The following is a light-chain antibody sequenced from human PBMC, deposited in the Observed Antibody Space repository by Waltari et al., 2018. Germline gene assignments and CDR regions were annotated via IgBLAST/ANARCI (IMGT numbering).Light chain of an antibody. Sequence: QSALTQPPSASGSPGQSVTIPCTGTSSDVGGYNYVSWYQQHPGKAPKLMIYEVSKRPSGVPDRFSGSKSGNTASLTVSGLQAEDEADYYCSSYAGSNNRVVFGGGTKLTVL. J-gene: IGLJ2*01. CDR1: SSDVGGYNY. V-gene: IGLV2-8*01. CDR3: SSYAGSNNRVV. CDR2: EVS.